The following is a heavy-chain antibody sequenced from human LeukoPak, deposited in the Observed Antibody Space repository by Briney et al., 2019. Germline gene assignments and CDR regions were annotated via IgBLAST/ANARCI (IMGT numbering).Heavy chain of an antibody. D-gene: IGHD3-3*01. CDR3: ARGQKWGYDFWSGYYRGYDFDY. CDR2: MNPNSGNT. Sequence: ASVKVSCKASGYTFTSYDINWVRQATGQGLEWMGWMNPNSGNTGYAQKFQGRVTITRNTSISTAYMELSSLRSEDTAVYYCARGQKWGYDFWSGYYRGYDFDYWGQGTLVTVSS. V-gene: IGHV1-8*03. J-gene: IGHJ4*02. CDR1: GYTFTSYD.